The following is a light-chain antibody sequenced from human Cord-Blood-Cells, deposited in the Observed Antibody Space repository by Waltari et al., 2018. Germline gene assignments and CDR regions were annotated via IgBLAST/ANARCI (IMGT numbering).Light chain of an antibody. CDR1: SSDVGGYNY. Sequence: QSALTQPRSVSGSPGQPVTISCTGTSSDVGGYNYVSWYQQHPGQAPKLIISDVSKRPSGVPDRFSGSKSGNTASQPISGLQAEDEADYYCCSYAGSYTWVFGGGTKLTVL. CDR3: CSYAGSYTWV. V-gene: IGLV2-11*01. CDR2: DVS. J-gene: IGLJ3*02.